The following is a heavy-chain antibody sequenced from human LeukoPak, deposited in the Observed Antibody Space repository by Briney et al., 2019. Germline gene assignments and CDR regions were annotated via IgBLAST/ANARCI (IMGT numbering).Heavy chain of an antibody. Sequence: PSETLSLTCTVSGGSISSYYWSWIRQPPEKGLEWIGYIYYSGSTNYNPSLKSRVTISVDTSKNQFSLKLSSVTAADTAVYYCANDYRSGSFHDFWGQGTLVTVSS. J-gene: IGHJ4*02. CDR2: IYYSGST. V-gene: IGHV4-59*01. CDR1: GGSISSYY. D-gene: IGHD3-10*01. CDR3: ANDYRSGSFHDF.